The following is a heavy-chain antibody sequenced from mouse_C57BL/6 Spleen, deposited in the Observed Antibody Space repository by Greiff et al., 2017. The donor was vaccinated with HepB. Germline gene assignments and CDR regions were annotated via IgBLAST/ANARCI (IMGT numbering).Heavy chain of an antibody. Sequence: QVQLQQPGAELVMPGASVKLSCKASGYTFTSYWMHWVKQRPGQGLEWIGEIDPSDSYTNYNQKFKGKSTLTVDKSSSTAYMQLSSLTSEDSAVYYCARGGWVYYGYDDYAMDYWGQGTSVTVSS. CDR3: ARGGWVYYGYDDYAMDY. D-gene: IGHD2-2*01. CDR2: IDPSDSYT. CDR1: GYTFTSYW. J-gene: IGHJ4*01. V-gene: IGHV1-69*01.